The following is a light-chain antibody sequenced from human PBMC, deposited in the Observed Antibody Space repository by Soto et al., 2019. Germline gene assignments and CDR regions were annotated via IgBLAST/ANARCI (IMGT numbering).Light chain of an antibody. CDR3: QKYNIFPTT. CDR2: STS. Sequence: DIQMTQAPSSLSASVGDRVTSTCRASQAINSWLAWYQQRPGKAPKPLIYSTSTLESGVPSRFSGSGSGTNCTLTITSLQPEDFATYSGQKYNIFPTTFGQGTRLEIK. V-gene: IGKV1D-16*01. CDR1: QAINSW. J-gene: IGKJ5*01.